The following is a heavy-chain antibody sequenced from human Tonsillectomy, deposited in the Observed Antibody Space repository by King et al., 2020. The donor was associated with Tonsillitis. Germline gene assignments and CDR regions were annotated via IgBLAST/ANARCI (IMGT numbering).Heavy chain of an antibody. Sequence: QLVQSGAEVKKPGASVKVSCKASGYTFTTYGISWVRQAPGQGLEWMGWISAYAQKPQGRVTMTTDTSTSTAYMELRSLRSDDTAVYYCARVAPRRFGELLEGHWGQGTLVTVSS. CDR1: GYTFTTYG. CDR3: ARVAPRRFGELLEGH. CDR2: ISA. D-gene: IGHD3-10*01. V-gene: IGHV1-18*04. J-gene: IGHJ4*02.